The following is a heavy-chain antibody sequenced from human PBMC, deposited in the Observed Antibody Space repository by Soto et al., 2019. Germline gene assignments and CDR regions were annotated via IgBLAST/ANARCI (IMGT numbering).Heavy chain of an antibody. J-gene: IGHJ6*02. CDR2: ISSNGGST. Sequence: PGGSLRLSCSASGFTFSSYAMHWVRQAPGKGLEYVSAISSNGGSTYYADSVKDRFTISRDNSKNTLYLQMSSLRAEDTAVYYCVKDQGVAGNTYYYYYGMDVWGQGTTVTVSS. D-gene: IGHD6-19*01. V-gene: IGHV3-64D*06. CDR1: GFTFSSYA. CDR3: VKDQGVAGNTYYYYYGMDV.